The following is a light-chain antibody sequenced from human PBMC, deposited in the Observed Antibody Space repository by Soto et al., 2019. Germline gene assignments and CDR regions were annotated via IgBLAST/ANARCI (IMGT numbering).Light chain of an antibody. V-gene: IGKV3-20*01. CDR2: GAS. CDR3: QQYGSSPPIN. Sequence: EIVLTQSPGTLSLSPGERATLSCRASQSVSSSYLDWYQQKPGQAPRLLIYGASSRATGIPDRFSGSGSGTDFTLTISRLEPEDCAVYYCQQYGSSPPINFGQGTRLEIK. J-gene: IGKJ5*01. CDR1: QSVSSSY.